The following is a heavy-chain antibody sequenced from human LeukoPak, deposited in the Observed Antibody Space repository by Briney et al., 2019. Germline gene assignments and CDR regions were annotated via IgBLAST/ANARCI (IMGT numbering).Heavy chain of an antibody. J-gene: IGHJ4*02. CDR1: GFIFSSYA. Sequence: GGSLRLSCAASGFIFSSYAMSWVRQAPGKGLEWVSANSDSGGSTYYADSVKGRFTISRDNSKNTLYLQMNSLRAEDTAVYYCAKDGRGSSSGSPYYFDYWGQGTLVTVSS. V-gene: IGHV3-23*01. CDR3: AKDGRGSSSGSPYYFDY. CDR2: NSDSGGST. D-gene: IGHD3-22*01.